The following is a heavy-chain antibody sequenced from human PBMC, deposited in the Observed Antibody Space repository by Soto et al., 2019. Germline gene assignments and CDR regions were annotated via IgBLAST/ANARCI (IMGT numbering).Heavy chain of an antibody. CDR3: ARQGRGDFWSGYNWFDP. V-gene: IGHV4-39*01. Sequence: PSETLSLTCTVSGGSISSSSYYWGWIRQPPGKGLEWIGSIYYSGSTYYNPSLKSRVTISVATSKNQFSLKLSSVTAADTAVYYCARQGRGDFWSGYNWFDPWGQGTLVTVSS. CDR2: IYYSGST. J-gene: IGHJ5*02. CDR1: GGSISSSSYY. D-gene: IGHD3-3*01.